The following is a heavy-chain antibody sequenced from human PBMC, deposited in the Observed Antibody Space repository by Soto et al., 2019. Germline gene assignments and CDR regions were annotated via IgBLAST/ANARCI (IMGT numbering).Heavy chain of an antibody. Sequence: QLLLQESGPGLVKPSETLSLTCTVSGGSISSSSYYWGWIRQPPGKGLEWIGSIYYSGSTYYNPSLKSRVTISVDTSKNQFSLKLSSVTAADPAVYYCARHFIEVVVPAGINPWGQGTLVTVSS. CDR2: IYYSGST. D-gene: IGHD2-2*01. CDR3: ARHFIEVVVPAGINP. J-gene: IGHJ5*02. CDR1: GGSISSSSYY. V-gene: IGHV4-39*01.